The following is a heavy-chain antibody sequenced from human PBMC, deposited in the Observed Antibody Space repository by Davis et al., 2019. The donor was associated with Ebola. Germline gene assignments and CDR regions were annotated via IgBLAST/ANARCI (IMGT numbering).Heavy chain of an antibody. Sequence: GGSLRLSCAASGFTFSTYAMNWVRQAPGKGLEWVSGISGSGVDMYYADTVKGRFTISRDNSKDTLYLQMNSLRAEDTAVYYCAKDVWELLPSYGMDVWGKGTTVTVSS. V-gene: IGHV3-23*01. CDR1: GFTFSTYA. CDR2: ISGSGVDM. J-gene: IGHJ6*04. D-gene: IGHD1-26*01. CDR3: AKDVWELLPSYGMDV.